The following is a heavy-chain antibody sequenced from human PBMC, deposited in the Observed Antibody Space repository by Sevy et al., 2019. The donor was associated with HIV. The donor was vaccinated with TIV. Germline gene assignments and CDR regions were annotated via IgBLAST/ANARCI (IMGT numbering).Heavy chain of an antibody. Sequence: GGSLRLSCLASGFTFSNYEMNWLRQAPGKGLEWVSVFSSAGTIFYADSVKGRFTISRDNAKNSLYLQMSSLRVEDTAVYYCAREAPTKNPDYWGQGTLVTVSS. J-gene: IGHJ4*02. CDR1: GFTFSNYE. V-gene: IGHV3-48*03. CDR3: AREAPTKNPDY. CDR2: FSSAGTI. D-gene: IGHD2-2*01.